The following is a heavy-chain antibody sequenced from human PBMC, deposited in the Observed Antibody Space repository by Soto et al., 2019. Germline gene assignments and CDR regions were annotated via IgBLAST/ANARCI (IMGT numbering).Heavy chain of an antibody. J-gene: IGHJ4*02. V-gene: IGHV4-59*01. Sequence: ETLSLTWTGSCDYMSTFYWGWMRQSPGKELELIGYVYYTGSTNYNPSLKSRVTISVDRSKNQFSLKLTSANAAETAVYYCARGRTVRTYADDSSDYFYFFDYWGQGTQVTVSS. CDR1: CDYMSTFY. CDR2: VYYTGST. D-gene: IGHD3-22*01. CDR3: ARGRTVRTYADDSSDYFYFFDY.